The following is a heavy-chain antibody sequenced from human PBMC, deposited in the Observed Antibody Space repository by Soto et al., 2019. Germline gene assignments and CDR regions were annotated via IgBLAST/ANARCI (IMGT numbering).Heavy chain of an antibody. V-gene: IGHV5-51*01. CDR1: GYSFTSYW. Sequence: EVQLVQSGAEVKKPGESLKISCKGSGYSFTSYWIGWVRQMPGNGLEWMGIIYPGDSDTRYSPSFQGQVTISADKSMSTAYLQWSSLKASDTAMYYCARQPGDYDFWSGQNDAFDIWGQGTMVTVSS. CDR3: ARQPGDYDFWSGQNDAFDI. J-gene: IGHJ3*02. CDR2: IYPGDSDT. D-gene: IGHD3-3*01.